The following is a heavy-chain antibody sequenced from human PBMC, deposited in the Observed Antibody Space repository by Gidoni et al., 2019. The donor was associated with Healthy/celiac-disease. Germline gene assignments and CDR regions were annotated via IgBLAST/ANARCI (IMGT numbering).Heavy chain of an antibody. D-gene: IGHD6-19*01. CDR2: ISSSSSYI. V-gene: IGHV3-21*01. CDR1: GFTFSSYS. Sequence: EVQLVESGGGLVKPGGSLRLSCAASGFTFSSYSMNWVRQAPGKGLEWVSSISSSSSYIYYADSVKGRFTISRDNAKNSLYLQMNSLRAEDTAVYYCARDAPLTPSVPDGGWSLHSGYYYYYMDVWGKGTTVTVSS. CDR3: ARDAPLTPSVPDGGWSLHSGYYYYYMDV. J-gene: IGHJ6*03.